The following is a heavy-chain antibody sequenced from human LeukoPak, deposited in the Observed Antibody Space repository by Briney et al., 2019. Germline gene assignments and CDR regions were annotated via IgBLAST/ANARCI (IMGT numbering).Heavy chain of an antibody. Sequence: ASVKVSCKASGYTFTSYGISWVRQAPGQGLEWMGWISAYNGNTNYAQKLQGRVTMTTDTSTSTAYMELRSLRSDDTAVYYYARETPSLATVVTGNYWGQGTLVTVSS. V-gene: IGHV1-18*01. CDR3: ARETPSLATVVTGNY. CDR1: GYTFTSYG. CDR2: ISAYNGNT. D-gene: IGHD4-23*01. J-gene: IGHJ4*02.